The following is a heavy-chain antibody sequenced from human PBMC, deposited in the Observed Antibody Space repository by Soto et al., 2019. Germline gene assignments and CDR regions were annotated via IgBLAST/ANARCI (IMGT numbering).Heavy chain of an antibody. CDR1: GFIFNPYW. CDR3: ARANASGTSALDP. V-gene: IGHV3-74*01. CDR2: INSDGSIA. Sequence: EVQVVESGGGLVQPGGSLRLSCAASGFIFNPYWMHWVRQAPGKGLVWISRINSDGSIADYADSVRGRLTISRDNTKNTVYLQMNSLRVEDTAVYYCARANASGTSALDPWGQGTLVTVSA. J-gene: IGHJ5*02. D-gene: IGHD3-10*01.